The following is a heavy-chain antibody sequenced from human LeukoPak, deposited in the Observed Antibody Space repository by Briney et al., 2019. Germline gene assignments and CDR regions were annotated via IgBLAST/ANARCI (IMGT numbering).Heavy chain of an antibody. J-gene: IGHJ3*02. D-gene: IGHD3-16*01. CDR3: ARAVGPFDI. CDR1: GFTFSTYG. V-gene: IGHV3-33*01. CDR2: IWYDGSIK. Sequence: GGSLRLSCAASGFTFSTYGMHWVRQAPGKGLEWAAVIWYDGSIKYYADSVKGRFTISRDNSKNTLYLQMNSLRAEDTAVYYCARAVGPFDIWGQGTIVIVSS.